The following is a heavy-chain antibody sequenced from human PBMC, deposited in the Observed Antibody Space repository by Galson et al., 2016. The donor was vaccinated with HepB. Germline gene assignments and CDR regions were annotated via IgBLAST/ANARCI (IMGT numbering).Heavy chain of an antibody. V-gene: IGHV3-21*01. J-gene: IGHJ3*02. D-gene: IGHD6-13*01. CDR3: ARVREQQLLDAFDI. Sequence: ADSVKGRFTISRDNVKKSLYLQMNSLRPEDTAVYYCARVREQQLLDAFDIWGQGTMVTVSS.